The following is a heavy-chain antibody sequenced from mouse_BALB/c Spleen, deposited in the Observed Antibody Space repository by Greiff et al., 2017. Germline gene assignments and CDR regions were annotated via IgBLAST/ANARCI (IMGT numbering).Heavy chain of an antibody. CDR1: GYAFSSSW. CDR2: IYPGDGDT. Sequence: QVQLKESGPELVKPGASVKISCKASGYAFSSSWMNWVKQRPGQGLEWIGRIYPGDGDTNYNGKFKGKATLTADKSSSTAYMQLSSLTSVDSAVYFCARTGYWYFDVWGAGTTVTVYS. D-gene: IGHD4-1*01. J-gene: IGHJ1*01. CDR3: ARTGYWYFDV. V-gene: IGHV1-82*01.